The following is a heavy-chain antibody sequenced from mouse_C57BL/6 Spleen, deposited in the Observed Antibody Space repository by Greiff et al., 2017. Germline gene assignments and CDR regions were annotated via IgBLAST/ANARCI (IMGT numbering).Heavy chain of an antibody. V-gene: IGHV1-15*01. CDR2: IDPETGGT. J-gene: IGHJ1*03. Sequence: QVQLQQSGAELVRPGASVTLSCKASGYTFTDYEMHWVKQTPVHGLEWIGAIDPETGGTAYNQKFKGKAILTADKSSSTAYRELRSLTSEDSAVYYCTRGYFDVWGTGTTVTVSS. CDR3: TRGYFDV. CDR1: GYTFTDYE.